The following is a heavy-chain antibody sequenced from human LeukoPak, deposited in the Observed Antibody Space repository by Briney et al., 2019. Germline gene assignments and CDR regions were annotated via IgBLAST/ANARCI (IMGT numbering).Heavy chain of an antibody. D-gene: IGHD2-2*01. J-gene: IGHJ4*02. V-gene: IGHV5-51*01. CDR3: ARWLAHCFSTSCYQPFDY. CDR1: GYSFTNYW. CDR2: VFPGDSDT. Sequence: GESLNISCKGSGYSFTNYWIGWVRQMPRKGLGWMGIVFPGDSDTRYSPSFQGKVTISANKSISTAYLQWGSLKASDTAMYYCARWLAHCFSTSCYQPFDYWGQGTLVTVSS.